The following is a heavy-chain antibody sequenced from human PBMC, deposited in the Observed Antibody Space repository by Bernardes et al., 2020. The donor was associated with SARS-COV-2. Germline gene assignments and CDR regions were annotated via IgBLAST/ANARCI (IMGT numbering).Heavy chain of an antibody. CDR2: VYYSGTT. D-gene: IGHD3-10*01. CDR1: GASFTSGSYY. V-gene: IGHV4-39*01. J-gene: IGHJ4*02. Sequence: SETLSLTCTVSGASFTSGSYYWGWIRQPPGKGLEWIGSVYYSGTTHYNPSLKTRVTISIDTSKTQFSLNLTSVTAADTAVYYCVRSFMVRGGFPLSPFDFWGQGTLVTVSS. CDR3: VRSFMVRGGFPLSPFDF.